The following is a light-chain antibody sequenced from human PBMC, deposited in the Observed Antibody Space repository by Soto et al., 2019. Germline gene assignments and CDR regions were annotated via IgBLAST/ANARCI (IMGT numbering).Light chain of an antibody. Sequence: DIQMTQSPSTLSASVGAMVTITCRASPSVSQELAWYQQKPGQAPKHLIYRASLLESGVPSRFSGSGSGAEFTLSISSLQPDDFATYYCLQYVTYPYTFGGGTRVEI. CDR3: LQYVTYPYT. J-gene: IGKJ4*01. V-gene: IGKV1-5*03. CDR1: PSVSQE. CDR2: RAS.